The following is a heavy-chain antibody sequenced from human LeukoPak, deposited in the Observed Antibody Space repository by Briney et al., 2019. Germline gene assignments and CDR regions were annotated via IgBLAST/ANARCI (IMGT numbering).Heavy chain of an antibody. Sequence: PSETLSLTCAVYGGSFSGYYWSWTRHPPGKGLEWIGEIHHSGSTNYNPSLKSRVPISVDTSKNQFSLKLSSVTAADTAVYYCARPRAVSPYFDYWGQGSLVTVSS. CDR3: ARPRAVSPYFDY. V-gene: IGHV4-34*01. CDR2: IHHSGST. J-gene: IGHJ4*02. CDR1: GGSFSGYY.